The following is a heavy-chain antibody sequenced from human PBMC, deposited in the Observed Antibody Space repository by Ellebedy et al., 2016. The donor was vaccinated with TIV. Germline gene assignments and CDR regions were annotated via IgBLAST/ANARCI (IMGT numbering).Heavy chain of an antibody. V-gene: IGHV1-18*01. CDR1: GYTFSSYG. CDR2: ISAYNDHP. D-gene: IGHD3-22*01. CDR3: GRMVYYDSSGYLSDY. Sequence: AASVQVSCKASGYTFSSYGISWSRHPPGQGLEWMGWISAYNDHPNYAQQFQGRVTMTTDTSTSTAYMELRSLRSDDTAVYYCGRMVYYDSSGYLSDYWGQGTLVTVSS. J-gene: IGHJ4*02.